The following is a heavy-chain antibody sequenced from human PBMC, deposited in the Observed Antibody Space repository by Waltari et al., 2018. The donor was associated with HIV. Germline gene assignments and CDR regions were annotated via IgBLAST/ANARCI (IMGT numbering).Heavy chain of an antibody. V-gene: IGHV7-4-1*02. Sequence: QVQLVQSGSELKKPGASVKVSCKASGYTFTTYGINWVRQAPGQGLEWMGWINTNTGIPTYAQGFSGRFVFSWDTSVSTAYLQISSLKSEDSAVYFCAKGIAVATTYYYAAMDVWGPGTTVAVSS. D-gene: IGHD6-19*01. CDR1: GYTFTTYG. CDR3: AKGIAVATTYYYAAMDV. CDR2: INTNTGIP. J-gene: IGHJ6*02.